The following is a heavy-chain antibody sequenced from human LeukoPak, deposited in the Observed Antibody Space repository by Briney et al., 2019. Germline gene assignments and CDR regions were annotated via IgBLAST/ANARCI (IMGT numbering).Heavy chain of an antibody. V-gene: IGHV4-61*02. D-gene: IGHD6-19*01. CDR1: RDSISSTIHY. CDR3: ARGLVLGAVAGKGHPFFDY. CDR2: IYTSGTT. J-gene: IGHJ4*02. Sequence: SETLSLTCTVSRDSISSTIHYWGWIRQPAGKGLEWIGRIYTSGTTNYNPSLKSRVTISIDTSKNQFSLKLSSVTAADTAVYYCARGLVLGAVAGKGHPFFDYWGQGTLVTVSS.